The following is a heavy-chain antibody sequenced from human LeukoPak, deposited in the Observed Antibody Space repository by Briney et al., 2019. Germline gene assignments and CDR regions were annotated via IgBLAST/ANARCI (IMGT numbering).Heavy chain of an antibody. Sequence: EGSLRLSCAASGFTFSNFAMHWVRQTPGKGLQYVAAISNSGHRTHYVDSVQGRFTVSRDNSKNTLYLQMGSLRPEDTALYYCARGLSGSSDKWGQGVLVAVSS. CDR3: ARGLSGSSDK. V-gene: IGHV3-64*02. J-gene: IGHJ1*01. CDR2: ISNSGHRT. CDR1: GFTFSNFA. D-gene: IGHD7-27*01.